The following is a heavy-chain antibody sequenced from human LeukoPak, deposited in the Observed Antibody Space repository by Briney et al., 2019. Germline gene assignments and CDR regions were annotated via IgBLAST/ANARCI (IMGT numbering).Heavy chain of an antibody. CDR2: VYYGGST. CDR1: GGSISSYY. J-gene: IGHJ4*02. Sequence: SETLSLTCIVSGGSISSYYWTWIRQPPGKGLEWIGYVYYGGSTNYNPSLKSRVSMSVDTSKNQFSLTLTSVTVADTAFYYCARGGIRGYSAFDNLDFWGLGTHVTVSS. V-gene: IGHV4-59*01. CDR3: ARGGIRGYSAFDNLDF. D-gene: IGHD5-12*01.